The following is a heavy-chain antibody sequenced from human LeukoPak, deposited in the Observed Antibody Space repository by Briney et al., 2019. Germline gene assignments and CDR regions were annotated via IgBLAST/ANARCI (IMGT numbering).Heavy chain of an antibody. CDR3: AAPRWSSSWYYFDY. Sequence: GGSLRLSCAASGFTFSSYSMNWVRQAPGKGLEWVSSISSSSSYIYYADSVKGRFTISRDNAKNSLYLQMNSLRAEDTAVYYGAAPRWSSSWYYFDYWGQGTLVTVSS. D-gene: IGHD6-13*01. J-gene: IGHJ4*02. CDR1: GFTFSSYS. V-gene: IGHV3-21*01. CDR2: ISSSSSYI.